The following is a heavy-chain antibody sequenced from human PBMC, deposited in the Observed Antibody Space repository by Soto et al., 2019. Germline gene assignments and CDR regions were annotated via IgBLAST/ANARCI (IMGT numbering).Heavy chain of an antibody. D-gene: IGHD3-10*01. V-gene: IGHV4-34*01. J-gene: IGHJ5*02. CDR3: AREGAPSRPLGVIRKKLNWFDP. CDR2: LNHSGST. Sequence: QVQLQQWGAGLLKPSETLSLTCAVYGGSFSGYYWSWIRQPPGKGLEWIGELNHSGSTNYNPSLTSRVTISVDTSKNQFSLKLSSVTAADTAVYYCAREGAPSRPLGVIRKKLNWFDPWGQGTLVTVSS. CDR1: GGSFSGYY.